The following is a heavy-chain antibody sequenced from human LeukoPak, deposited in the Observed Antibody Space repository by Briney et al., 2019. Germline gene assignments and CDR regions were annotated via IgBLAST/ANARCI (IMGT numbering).Heavy chain of an antibody. D-gene: IGHD3-22*01. Sequence: KAGGSLRLSCAASGFTFSSYSMNWVRQAPGKGLEWVSSISSSSSYIYYADSAKGRFTISRDNAKNSLYLQMNSLRAEDTAVYYCAREGGYYDSSGNFDYWGQGTLVTVSS. CDR2: ISSSSSYI. CDR3: AREGGYYDSSGNFDY. J-gene: IGHJ4*02. V-gene: IGHV3-21*01. CDR1: GFTFSSYS.